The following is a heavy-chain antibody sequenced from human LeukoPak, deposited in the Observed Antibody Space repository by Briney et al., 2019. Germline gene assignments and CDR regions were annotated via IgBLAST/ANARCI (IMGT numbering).Heavy chain of an antibody. CDR2: IKPDGSQK. V-gene: IGHV3-7*01. Sequence: GGSLRLSCAASGFTFRSYWMTWVRQAPGKGLEWVASIKPDGSQKYYLDSVRGRFTISRDNAKNSLYLQMNSLRAEDTAVYYCARGYGITFGGVIPYIYWGQGTLVTVSS. CDR3: ARGYGITFGGVIPYIY. J-gene: IGHJ4*02. CDR1: GFTFRSYW. D-gene: IGHD3-16*02.